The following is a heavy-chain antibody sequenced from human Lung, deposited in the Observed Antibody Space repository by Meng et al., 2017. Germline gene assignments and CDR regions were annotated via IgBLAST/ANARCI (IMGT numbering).Heavy chain of an antibody. CDR1: GGSISSSNW. CDR2: IYHSGGT. Sequence: QGRRQVSCPGLVRPSGTLSLTCGVSGGSISSSNWWSWVRQPPGKGLEWIGEIYHSGGTKYTPSLKSRVTISVDKSKNQFSLKLSSVTAADTAVYYCARGLGEAVVPRTMFDYWGQGTLVTVSS. J-gene: IGHJ4*02. V-gene: IGHV4-4*02. CDR3: ARGLGEAVVPRTMFDY. D-gene: IGHD2-2*01.